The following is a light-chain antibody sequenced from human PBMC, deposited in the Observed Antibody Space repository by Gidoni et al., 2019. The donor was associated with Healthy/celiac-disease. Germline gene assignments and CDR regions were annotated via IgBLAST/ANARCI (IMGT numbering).Light chain of an antibody. CDR1: QSVSSN. Sequence: EIVMTESPATLSVSPGDRATLSYRASQSVSSNLAWYQQKPGQAPRLLIYGASTRATGIPARFSGSGSGTEFTLTISSLQSEDFAVYYCQQYTHWPPYTFGQXTKLEIK. V-gene: IGKV3-15*01. CDR2: GAS. CDR3: QQYTHWPPYT. J-gene: IGKJ2*01.